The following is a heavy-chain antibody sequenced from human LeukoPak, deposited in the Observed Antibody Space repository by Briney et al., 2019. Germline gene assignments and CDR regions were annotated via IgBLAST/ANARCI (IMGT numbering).Heavy chain of an antibody. CDR2: ISWNSGSI. CDR1: GFTFDDYA. Sequence: GGSLRLSCAASGFTFDDYAMHWVRQAPGKGLEWVSGISWNSGSIGYADSVKGRFTISRDNAKNSLYLQMNSLRAEDTAVYYCARDGNCSSTSCYALYYYYMDVWGKGTTVTISS. J-gene: IGHJ6*03. V-gene: IGHV3-9*01. CDR3: ARDGNCSSTSCYALYYYYMDV. D-gene: IGHD2-2*01.